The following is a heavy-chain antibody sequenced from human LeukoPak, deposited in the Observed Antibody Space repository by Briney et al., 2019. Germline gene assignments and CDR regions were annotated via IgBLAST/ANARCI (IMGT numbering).Heavy chain of an antibody. CDR1: GGSISSHY. J-gene: IGHJ3*02. CDR2: IYYSGST. CDR3: ARGEYYYDSSGYYPAFDI. V-gene: IGHV4-59*11. Sequence: SETLSLTCTVSGGSISSHYWSWIRQPPGKGLEWIGYIYYSGSTNYNPSLKSRVTISVDTSKNQFSLKLSSVTAADTAAYYCARGEYYYDSSGYYPAFDIWGQGTMVTVSS. D-gene: IGHD3-22*01.